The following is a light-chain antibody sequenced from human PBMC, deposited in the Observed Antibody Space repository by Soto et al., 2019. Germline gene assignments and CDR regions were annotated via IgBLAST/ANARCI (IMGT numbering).Light chain of an antibody. CDR2: NAS. CDR3: QQYSTSATT. CDR1: QSVSTF. V-gene: IGKV3-20*01. J-gene: IGKJ5*01. Sequence: EIVLTQSPGTLSLSPGERAILSCRASQSVSTFLAWFQQKPGQPPRLLIYNASTRAAGIPDRFSGDGSGTDFTLTISRLEPEDFAVYYCQQYSTSATTFGQGTRLEIK.